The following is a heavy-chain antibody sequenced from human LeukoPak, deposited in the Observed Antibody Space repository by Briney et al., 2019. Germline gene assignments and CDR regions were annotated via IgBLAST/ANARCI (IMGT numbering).Heavy chain of an antibody. CDR2: IRSKAYGGTT. V-gene: IGHV3-49*04. Sequence: GGSLRLSCTASGFTFGDYAMSWVRQAPGKGLEWVGFIRSKAYGGTTEYAASVKGRFTISRDDSKSIAYLQMNSLKTEDTAVYYCTRDLNSGWIPLGAFDIWGQGTMVTVSS. CDR3: TRDLNSGWIPLGAFDI. CDR1: GFTFGDYA. D-gene: IGHD6-19*01. J-gene: IGHJ3*02.